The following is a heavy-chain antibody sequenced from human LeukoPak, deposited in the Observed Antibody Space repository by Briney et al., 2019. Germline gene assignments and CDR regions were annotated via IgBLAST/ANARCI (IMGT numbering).Heavy chain of an antibody. Sequence: MASETLSLTCTVSGYSITSAYYWGWIRQPPGKGLEWIGSFFLKGSTYYNPSLKSRVTISVDTSKNQFSLKLSSVTAADSAVYYCAKLTMLRGVITPGTLKRRYYYMDVWGKGTTVTISS. CDR3: AKLTMLRGVITPGTLKRRYYYMDV. D-gene: IGHD3-10*01. CDR2: FFLKGST. J-gene: IGHJ6*03. V-gene: IGHV4-38-2*02. CDR1: GYSITSAYY.